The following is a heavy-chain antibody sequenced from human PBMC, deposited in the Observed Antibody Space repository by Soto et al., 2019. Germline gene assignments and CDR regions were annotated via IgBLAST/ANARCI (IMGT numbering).Heavy chain of an antibody. J-gene: IGHJ3*02. V-gene: IGHV3-7*03. D-gene: IGHD6-19*01. CDR2: IRQDGSNK. CDR3: AKDTGYSSGWYGDYAFDI. Sequence: PGGSLRLSCAASGFTFSSYWMSWVRQAPGKGLEWVADIRQDGSNKYYADSVKGRFTISRDNAKNSLYLQMNSLRAEDTALYYCAKDTGYSSGWYGDYAFDIWGQGTMVTVSS. CDR1: GFTFSSYW.